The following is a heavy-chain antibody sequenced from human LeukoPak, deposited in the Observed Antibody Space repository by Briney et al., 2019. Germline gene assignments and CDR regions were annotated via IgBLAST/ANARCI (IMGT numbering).Heavy chain of an antibody. CDR3: ATHSSRWYDHDAFDI. CDR2: IVVGSGNT. Sequence: GASVKVSCKASGYTFTSYGISWVRQARGQRLEWIGWIVVGSGNTNYAQKFQERVTITRDRSTSTAYMELSSLRSEDTALYYCATHSSRWYDHDAFDIWGQGTMVTVSS. V-gene: IGHV1-58*02. D-gene: IGHD6-19*01. J-gene: IGHJ3*02. CDR1: GYTFTSYG.